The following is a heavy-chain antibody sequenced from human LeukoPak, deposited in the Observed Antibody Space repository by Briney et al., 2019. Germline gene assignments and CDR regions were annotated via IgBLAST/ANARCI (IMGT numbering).Heavy chain of an antibody. D-gene: IGHD3-22*01. V-gene: IGHV3-23*01. CDR1: GFTFSSYA. CDR3: AKDQSFHYYDSSGYVDAFDI. Sequence: PGGSLRLSCAASGFTFSSYAMSWVRQAPGKGLEWVSAISGSGGSTYYADSVKGRFTTSRDNSKNTLYLQMNSLRAEDTAVYYCAKDQSFHYYDSSGYVDAFDIWGQGTMVTVSS. J-gene: IGHJ3*02. CDR2: ISGSGGST.